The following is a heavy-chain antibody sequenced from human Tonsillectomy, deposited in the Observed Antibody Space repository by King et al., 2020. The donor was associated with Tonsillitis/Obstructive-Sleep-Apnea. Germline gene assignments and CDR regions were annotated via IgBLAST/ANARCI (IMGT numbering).Heavy chain of an antibody. D-gene: IGHD5-18*01. CDR1: GGSFSGYY. CDR2: INHSGST. Sequence: VQLQQWGAGLLKPSETLSLTCAVYGGSFSGYYWSWIRQPPGKGLEWFGEINHSGSTNYNPSLKSRVTISVDTSKNQFSLKLSSVTAADTAVYYCARVSHSTDAFDIWGQGTMVTVSS. V-gene: IGHV4-34*01. J-gene: IGHJ3*02. CDR3: ARVSHSTDAFDI.